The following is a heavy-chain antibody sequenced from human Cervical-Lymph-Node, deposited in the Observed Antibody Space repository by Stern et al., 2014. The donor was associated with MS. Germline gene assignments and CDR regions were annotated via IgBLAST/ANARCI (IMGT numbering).Heavy chain of an antibody. CDR2: IYPYDSDT. Sequence: VQLVQSGAEVKKPGESLKVSCKLSGYSFTTYYIPWVRQMPGKCLWWMGVIYPYDSDTTYSPSFQGQVTISADTSITTSYLQWSSLRASDTAMYYCARHVQGFDYWGQGTLVTVSS. J-gene: IGHJ4*02. V-gene: IGHV5-51*01. CDR1: GYSFTTYY. CDR3: ARHVQGFDY.